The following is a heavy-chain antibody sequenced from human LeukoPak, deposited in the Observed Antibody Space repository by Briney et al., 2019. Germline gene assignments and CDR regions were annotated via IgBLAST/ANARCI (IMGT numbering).Heavy chain of an antibody. D-gene: IGHD4-17*01. CDR3: ANYGDYQYFDY. J-gene: IGHJ4*02. V-gene: IGHV3-30*18. CDR1: GFTFINYG. Sequence: GGSLRLSCAASGFTFINYGMHWVRQAPGKGLEWVTVISYDGTNKYYADSVKGRFTISRDNSKNTLYLQMNSLKTDDTAVYYCANYGDYQYFDYWGQGTPVTVSS. CDR2: ISYDGTNK.